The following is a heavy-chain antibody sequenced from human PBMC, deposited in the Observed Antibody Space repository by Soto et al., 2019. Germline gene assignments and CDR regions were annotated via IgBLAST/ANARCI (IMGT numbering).Heavy chain of an antibody. CDR2: IGVYNYDT. D-gene: IGHD3-10*01. V-gene: IGHV1-18*01. J-gene: IGHJ4*02. Sequence: GASVKVSCKASSYTFTSYVINWVRHAPGQGLEWVGWIGVYNYDTKYAQKLQGRVTLTTEISTSTVYMELRSLRSDDTAVYYCARDESFYGSGFDYWGLGTLVTVSS. CDR3: ARDESFYGSGFDY. CDR1: SYTFTSYV.